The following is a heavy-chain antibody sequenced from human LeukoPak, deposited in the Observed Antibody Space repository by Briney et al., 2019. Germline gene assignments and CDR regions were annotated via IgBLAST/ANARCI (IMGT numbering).Heavy chain of an antibody. CDR1: GGSISRYY. Sequence: RPSGTLSLTCAVSGGSISRYYWSWIRQPPGKGLEWIGYIYYSGSTKYSPSLKSRVTISVDTSKSQFSLKLSSVTAADTAVYYCARHADGSSWAELGCWGQGTLVTVSS. V-gene: IGHV4-59*08. D-gene: IGHD6-13*01. CDR2: IYYSGST. J-gene: IGHJ4*02. CDR3: ARHADGSSWAELGC.